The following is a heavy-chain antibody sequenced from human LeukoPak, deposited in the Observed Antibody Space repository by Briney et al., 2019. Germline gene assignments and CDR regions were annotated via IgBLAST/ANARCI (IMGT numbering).Heavy chain of an antibody. CDR1: GGSISSGSYQ. Sequence: PSETLSLTCTVSGGSISSGSYQWSWIRQPAGKGLEWIGRIYISGSTNYNPSLKSRVTISVDTSKNQFSPKLSSVTAADAAVYYCARDGSGYYHPDTFDIWGQGTMVTVSS. D-gene: IGHD3-22*01. CDR3: ARDGSGYYHPDTFDI. V-gene: IGHV4-61*02. J-gene: IGHJ3*02. CDR2: IYISGST.